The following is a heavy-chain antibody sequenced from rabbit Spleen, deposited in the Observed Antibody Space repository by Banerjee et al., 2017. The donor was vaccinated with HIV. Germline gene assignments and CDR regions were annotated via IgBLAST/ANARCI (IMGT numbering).Heavy chain of an antibody. V-gene: IGHV1S40*01. CDR1: GVSFTSNYY. CDR2: INAYTGKP. Sequence: QSLEESGGDLVKPGASLTLTCTASGVSFTSNYYMCWVRQAPGKGLQWIACINAYTGKPVYATWAKGRFTISRTSSTTVTLQMTGLTAADTATYFCARDLASVVGWNFNLWGPGTLVTVS. CDR3: ARDLASVVGWNFNL. J-gene: IGHJ4*01. D-gene: IGHD3-1*01.